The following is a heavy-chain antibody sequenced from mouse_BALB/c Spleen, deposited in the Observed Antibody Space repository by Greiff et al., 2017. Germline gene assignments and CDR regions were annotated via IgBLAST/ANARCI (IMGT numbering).Heavy chain of an antibody. CDR3: ARYYYDYDFAMDY. Sequence: VKLMESGPELVKPGASVRISCKASGYTFTSYYIHWVKQRPGQGLEWIGWIYPGNVNTKYNEKFKGKATLTADKSSSTAYMQLSSLTSEDSAVYFCARYYYDYDFAMDYWGQGTSVTVSS. CDR1: GYTFTSYY. CDR2: IYPGNVNT. J-gene: IGHJ4*01. D-gene: IGHD2-4*01. V-gene: IGHV1S56*01.